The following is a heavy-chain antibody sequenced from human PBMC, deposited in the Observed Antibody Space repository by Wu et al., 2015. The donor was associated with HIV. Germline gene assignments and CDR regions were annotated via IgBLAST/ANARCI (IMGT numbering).Heavy chain of an antibody. D-gene: IGHD3-22*01. Sequence: QVQLVQSGAEVKKPGASVKVSCKASGYTFTSYYMHWVRQAPGQGLEWMGIINPSGGSTSYAQKFQGRVTMTRDTSTSTVYMELSSLRSEDTAVYYCARDGPSNYYDSSGYYRFDYWGQGTLVTVSS. CDR3: ARDGPSNYYDSSGYYRFDY. CDR2: INPSGGST. V-gene: IGHV1-46*01. CDR1: GYTFTSYY. J-gene: IGHJ4*02.